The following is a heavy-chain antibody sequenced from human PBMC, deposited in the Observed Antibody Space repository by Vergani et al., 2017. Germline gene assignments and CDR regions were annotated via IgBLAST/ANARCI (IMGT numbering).Heavy chain of an antibody. CDR2: ISSSSSYI. J-gene: IGHJ4*02. CDR3: ASGYSSSWYYY. D-gene: IGHD6-13*01. Sequence: EVQLVESGGGLVKPGGSLRLSCAASGFTFSSYSMNWVRQAPGKGLEWVSSISSSSSYIYYADSVTGRFTISRDNAKNSLYLQMNSLRAEDTAVYYCASGYSSSWYYYWGQGTLVTVSS. CDR1: GFTFSSYS. V-gene: IGHV3-21*01.